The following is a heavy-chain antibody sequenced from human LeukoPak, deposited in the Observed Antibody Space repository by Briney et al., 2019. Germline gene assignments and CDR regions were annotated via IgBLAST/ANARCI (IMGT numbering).Heavy chain of an antibody. CDR1: GASFNSDDQY. D-gene: IGHD3-22*01. V-gene: IGHV4-31*03. CDR3: SRGLDSRKLGY. CDR2: IHPSGKL. J-gene: IGHJ4*02. Sequence: SETLSLTCTVSGASFNSDDQYWNWIRHSPGKSLEWIGNIHPSGKLYNNPSLESRVTMSRDTSKNQFSLNLNSVTAADTAVYFCSRGLDSRKLGYWGQGILVTVSS.